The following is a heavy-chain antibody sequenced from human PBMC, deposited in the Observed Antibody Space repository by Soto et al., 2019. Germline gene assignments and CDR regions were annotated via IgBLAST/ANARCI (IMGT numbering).Heavy chain of an antibody. J-gene: IGHJ6*02. CDR2: ISSSSSYI. CDR3: ARHRKYYYGMDV. V-gene: IGHV3-21*01. CDR1: GFTFSSYS. Sequence: GSLRLSXAASGFTFSSYSMNWVRQAPGQGLAWVSYISSSSSYIYYADSVKGRFTISRDNAKNSLYLQMNSLRAEDTAEYYCARHRKYYYGMDVWGQGTTDTVSS.